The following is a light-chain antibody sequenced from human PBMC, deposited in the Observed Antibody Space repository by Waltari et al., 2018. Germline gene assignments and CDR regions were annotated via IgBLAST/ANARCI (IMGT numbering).Light chain of an antibody. CDR1: QSVGSN. CDR2: GAS. Sequence: EIVMTQSPATLSVSPGGRATLSCRASQSVGSNLAWFQQKPGQAPRLLIYGASTRASGIPARFSGSGSGTEFILTTSSLQSEDFALYYCHQYNNWPLTFGQGTKVEIK. J-gene: IGKJ1*01. V-gene: IGKV3-15*01. CDR3: HQYNNWPLT.